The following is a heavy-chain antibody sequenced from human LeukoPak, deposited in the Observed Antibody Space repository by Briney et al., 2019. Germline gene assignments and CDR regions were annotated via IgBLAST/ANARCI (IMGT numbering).Heavy chain of an antibody. CDR1: GGSISSSSYY. CDR2: IYYSGTT. CDR3: ARWYYYDRSGYPPSYFDN. V-gene: IGHV4-39*01. J-gene: IGHJ4*02. Sequence: SETLSLTCTVSGGSISSSSYYWGWIRQPPGKGLEWIGSIYYSGTTYYHPPLKSRVTISVDTSKNQFSLKLRSVTAADTAVYYCARWYYYDRSGYPPSYFDNWGQGTLVTVSS. D-gene: IGHD3-22*01.